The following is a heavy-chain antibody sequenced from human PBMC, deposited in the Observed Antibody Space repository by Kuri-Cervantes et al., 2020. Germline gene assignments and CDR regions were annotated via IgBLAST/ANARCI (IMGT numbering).Heavy chain of an antibody. D-gene: IGHD6-13*01. CDR1: GSTFSSYG. V-gene: IGHV3-30*18. Sequence: GESLKISCAASGSTFSSYGMHWVRQAPGKGLEWVAVISYDGSNKYYADSVKGRFTISRDNSKNTLYLQMNSLRAEDTAVYYCAKDHSSSWYYFDYWGQGTLVTVSS. J-gene: IGHJ4*02. CDR2: ISYDGSNK. CDR3: AKDHSSSWYYFDY.